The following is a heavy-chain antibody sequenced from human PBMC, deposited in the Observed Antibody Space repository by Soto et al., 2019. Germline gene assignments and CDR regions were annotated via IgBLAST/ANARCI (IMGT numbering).Heavy chain of an antibody. V-gene: IGHV4-59*08. CDR3: ATSSGPQSPIGDH. CDR2: ISYSGNT. CDR1: GVSITSYY. D-gene: IGHD6-19*01. Sequence: QVQLQESGPGLVKPSETLSLTCTVSGVSITSYYWSWIRQSPGKGLEWIGFISYSGNTNYNPSLKSRVIISRDTSRNAFSLWLTSVTAADTAVYYCATSSGPQSPIGDHWGQGTLVTVSS. J-gene: IGHJ4*02.